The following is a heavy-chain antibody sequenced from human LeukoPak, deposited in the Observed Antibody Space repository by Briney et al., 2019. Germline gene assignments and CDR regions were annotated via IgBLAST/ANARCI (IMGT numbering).Heavy chain of an antibody. J-gene: IGHJ6*03. V-gene: IGHV3-7*01. Sequence: PGGSLRLSCAASGFTFDSNSMSWVRQAPGKGLEWVANIKQDGSEKYYVDSVKGRFTISRDNAKNSLYLQMNNLRAEDTAVYYCARKLGYCSSTSCQFRYYYYYYMDVWGKGTTVTVSS. CDR3: ARKLGYCSSTSCQFRYYYYYYMDV. CDR1: GFTFDSNS. D-gene: IGHD2-2*01. CDR2: IKQDGSEK.